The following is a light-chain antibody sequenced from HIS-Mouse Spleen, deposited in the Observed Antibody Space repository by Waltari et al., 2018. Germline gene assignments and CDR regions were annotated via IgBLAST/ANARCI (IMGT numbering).Light chain of an antibody. Sequence: EIVLTQPPGTLSLSPGEIATLSCRASPSVSSSYLAWYQQKPGQAPRLLIYGASSRATGIPDRFRGSGSGTDFTLTISRLEPEDFAVYYCQQYGSSPWTFGQGTKVEIK. CDR3: QQYGSSPWT. J-gene: IGKJ1*01. CDR2: GAS. CDR1: PSVSSSY. V-gene: IGKV3-20*01.